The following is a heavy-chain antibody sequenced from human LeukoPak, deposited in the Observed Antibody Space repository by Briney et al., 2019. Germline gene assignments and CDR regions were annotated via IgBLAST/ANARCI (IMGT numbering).Heavy chain of an antibody. V-gene: IGHV4-30-2*01. Sequence: SETLSLTCAVSGGSISSGGYSWSWIRQPPGKGLEWIGYIYHSGSTYYNPSLKSRVTISVDRSKNQFSLKLSSVTAADTAVYYCAREGYYYDSSGYYYYFDYWGQGTPVTVSS. CDR2: IYHSGST. J-gene: IGHJ4*02. CDR1: GGSISSGGYS. CDR3: AREGYYYDSSGYYYYFDY. D-gene: IGHD3-22*01.